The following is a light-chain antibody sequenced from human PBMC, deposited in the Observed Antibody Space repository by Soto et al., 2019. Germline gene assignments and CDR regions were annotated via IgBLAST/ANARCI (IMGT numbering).Light chain of an antibody. CDR3: QHYNNWPPWT. J-gene: IGKJ1*01. V-gene: IGKV1-9*01. Sequence: DIQMTQSPSTLPASVGDRVTITCRASQGISSYLAWYQQKPGKAPKLLIYAASTLQSGVPSRFSGSGSGTDFTLTISCLQSEDFAVYYCQHYNNWPPWTFGQGTKVDIK. CDR1: QGISSY. CDR2: AAS.